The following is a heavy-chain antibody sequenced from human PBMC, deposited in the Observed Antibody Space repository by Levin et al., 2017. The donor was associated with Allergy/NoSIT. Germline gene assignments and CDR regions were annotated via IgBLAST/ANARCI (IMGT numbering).Heavy chain of an antibody. D-gene: IGHD3-3*02. V-gene: IGHV1-2*02. J-gene: IGHJ4*02. CDR1: GYTFTDYY. CDR2: TNSNDGDT. CDR3: ARDSISAPGLSFAY. Sequence: ASVKVSCKASGYTFTDYYIHWLRQAPGQGLEWVGWTNSNDGDTKYAQKFQGRVTMTRDTSITTAYMELTSLTSDDTAVYYCARDSISAPGLSFAYWGQGTLITVSS.